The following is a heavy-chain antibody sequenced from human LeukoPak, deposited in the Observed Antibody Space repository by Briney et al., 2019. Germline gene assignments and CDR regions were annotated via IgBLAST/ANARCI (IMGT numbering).Heavy chain of an antibody. Sequence: GGSLKLSCAASGFAFIGSTLHWVRQASGKGLEWVGRIRTKANNNATAYTASVKGRFTISRDDSKNTAYLQMSSLKSEDTAVYYCTITVTDLYYFDYWGQGTLVTVSS. D-gene: IGHD4-17*01. CDR1: GFAFIGST. V-gene: IGHV3-73*01. J-gene: IGHJ4*02. CDR2: IRTKANNNAT. CDR3: TITVTDLYYFDY.